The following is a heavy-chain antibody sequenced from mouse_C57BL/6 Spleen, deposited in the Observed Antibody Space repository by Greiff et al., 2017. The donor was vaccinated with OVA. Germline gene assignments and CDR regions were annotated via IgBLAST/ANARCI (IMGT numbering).Heavy chain of an antibody. CDR1: GFTFSDYY. V-gene: IGHV5-16*01. J-gene: IGHJ2*01. Sequence: DVQLVESEGGLVQPGSSMKLSCTASGFTFSDYYMAWVRQVPEKGLEWVANISYDGSSTYYLDSLKGRFIISRDNAKNILYLQMRSLKSEDTATYYCARENYYGSSFYFDYWGQGTTLTVSS. CDR2: ISYDGSST. D-gene: IGHD1-1*01. CDR3: ARENYYGSSFYFDY.